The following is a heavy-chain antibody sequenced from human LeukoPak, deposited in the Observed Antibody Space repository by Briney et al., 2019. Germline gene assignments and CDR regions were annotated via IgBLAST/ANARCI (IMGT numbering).Heavy chain of an antibody. CDR3: ARHCESKWARMYYFDY. D-gene: IGHD1-26*01. Sequence: PSETLSLTCTVSGGSISSSSYYWGWIRQPPGKGLEWIGSIYYSGSTYYNPSLKSRVTISVDTSKNQFSLKLSSVTAADTAVYYCARHCESKWARMYYFDYWGQGTLVTLSS. CDR1: GGSISSSSYY. CDR2: IYYSGST. J-gene: IGHJ4*02. V-gene: IGHV4-39*01.